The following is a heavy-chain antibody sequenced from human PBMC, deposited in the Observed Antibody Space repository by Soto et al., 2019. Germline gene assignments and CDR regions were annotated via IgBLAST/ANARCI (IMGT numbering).Heavy chain of an antibody. Sequence: QVQLVQSGAEVKKPGSSVKLSCKASGGTFSSYAISWVRQAPGQGLEWMGGIIPISDTTNYAQKFQGRVTSTADESTSTAYMELSSLRSDDTAVYYCARSQGSSTSLEIYYYYYYGMDVWGQGTTVTVSS. CDR3: ARSQGSSTSLEIYYYYYYGMDV. D-gene: IGHD2-2*01. J-gene: IGHJ6*02. V-gene: IGHV1-69*01. CDR1: GGTFSSYA. CDR2: IIPISDTT.